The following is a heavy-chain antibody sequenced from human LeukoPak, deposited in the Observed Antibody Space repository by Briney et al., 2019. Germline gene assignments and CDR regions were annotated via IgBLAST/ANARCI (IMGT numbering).Heavy chain of an antibody. J-gene: IGHJ5*02. Sequence: GGSLRLSCAASGFTFSSYSMNWVRQAPGKGLEWVSSISSSSSYIYYADSVKGRFTISRDNDKNSLYLQMNSLRAEDTAVYYCAALRVVPAAMPDPWGQGTLVTVSS. CDR3: AALRVVPAAMPDP. D-gene: IGHD2-2*01. CDR1: GFTFSSYS. CDR2: ISSSSSYI. V-gene: IGHV3-21*01.